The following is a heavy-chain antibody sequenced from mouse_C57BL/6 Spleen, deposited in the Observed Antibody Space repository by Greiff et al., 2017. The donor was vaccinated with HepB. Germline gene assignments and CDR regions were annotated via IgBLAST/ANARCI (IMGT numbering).Heavy chain of an antibody. J-gene: IGHJ1*03. V-gene: IGHV1-61*01. CDR3: ARKTTVVPWYFDV. CDR1: GYTLTSYW. D-gene: IGHD1-1*01. Sequence: QVQLQQPGAELVRPGSSVKLSCKASGYTLTSYWMDWVKQRPGQGLEWIGNIYPSDSETHYNQKFKDKATLTVDKSSSTAYMQLSSLTSEDSAVYYCARKTTVVPWYFDVWGTGTTVTVSS. CDR2: IYPSDSET.